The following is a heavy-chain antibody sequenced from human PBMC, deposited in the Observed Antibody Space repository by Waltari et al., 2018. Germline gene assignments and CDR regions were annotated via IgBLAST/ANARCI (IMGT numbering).Heavy chain of an antibody. D-gene: IGHD6-13*01. CDR1: GGSFSGYY. J-gene: IGHJ6*02. CDR2: INHSGST. V-gene: IGHV4-34*01. CDR3: AYRPSNYAAAASYYYGMDV. Sequence: QVQLQQWGAGLLKPSETLSLTCAVYGGSFSGYYWSWIRQPPGKGLEWIGEINHSGSTNYYPSLKSRVSISVDTSKNQFSLKLSSVTAADTAVYYCAYRPSNYAAAASYYYGMDVWGQGTTVTVSS.